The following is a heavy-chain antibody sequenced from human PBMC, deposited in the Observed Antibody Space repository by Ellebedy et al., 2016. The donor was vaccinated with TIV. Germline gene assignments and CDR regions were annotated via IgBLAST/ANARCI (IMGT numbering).Heavy chain of an antibody. CDR2: INPNNGGT. D-gene: IGHD3-22*01. CDR3: ARSVIVVGLSAFDI. CDR1: GYTFTGYY. Sequence: AASVKVYCKASGYTFTGYYMHWVRQAPGQGIEWMGWINPNNGGTNYAQKFQGRVTMTRDTSISTDYMELSRLRSDDTAVYYCARSVIVVGLSAFDIWGQGTMVTVSS. J-gene: IGHJ3*02. V-gene: IGHV1-2*02.